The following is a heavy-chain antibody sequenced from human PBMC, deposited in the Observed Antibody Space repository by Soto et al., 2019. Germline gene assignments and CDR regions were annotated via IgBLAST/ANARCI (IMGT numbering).Heavy chain of an antibody. CDR2: INHSGST. J-gene: IGHJ4*02. CDR1: GGSFSGYY. CDR3: ARADRSLEWPTLDY. D-gene: IGHD3-3*01. Sequence: SETLSLTCAVYGGSFSGYYWSWIRQPPGKGLEWIGEINHSGSTNYNPSLKSRVTISVDTSKNQFSLKLNSVTAADTAVYYCARADRSLEWPTLDYWGQGTRVTASS. V-gene: IGHV4-34*01.